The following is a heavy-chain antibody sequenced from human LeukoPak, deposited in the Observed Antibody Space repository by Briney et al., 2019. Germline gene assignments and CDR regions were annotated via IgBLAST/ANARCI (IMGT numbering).Heavy chain of an antibody. J-gene: IGHJ4*02. CDR1: GFTFSSYA. CDR3: ARDNTGTVLY. V-gene: IGHV3-30*04. D-gene: IGHD1-1*01. CDR2: ISYDGSNK. Sequence: GGSLRLSCAASGFTFSSYAMHWVRQAPGKGLEWVAVISYDGSNKYYADSVKGRFTISRDNSKNTLYLQMNSLRAEDTAVYYCARDNTGTVLYWGQGTLVTVSS.